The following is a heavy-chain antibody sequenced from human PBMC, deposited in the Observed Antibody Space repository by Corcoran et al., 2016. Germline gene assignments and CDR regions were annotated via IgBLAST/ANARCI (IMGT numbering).Heavy chain of an antibody. CDR3: AGAGRGGGVVVVVAATRLYGMDV. D-gene: IGHD2-15*01. V-gene: IGHV1-46*01. CDR2: INPSGGST. CDR1: GYTFTSYY. J-gene: IGHJ6*02. Sequence: QVQLVQSGGEVKKPGASVKVSCKASGYTFTSYYMHWVRQAPGQGLEWMGIINPSGGSTSYEQKFQGRVTMTGDTSTSTVYMELSSLRSEDTAVDYCAGAGRGGGVVVVVAATRLYGMDVWGQGTTVTVSS.